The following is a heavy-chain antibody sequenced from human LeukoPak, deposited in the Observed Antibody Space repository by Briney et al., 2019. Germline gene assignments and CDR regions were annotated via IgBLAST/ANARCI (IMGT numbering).Heavy chain of an antibody. Sequence: PGGSLRLSCTASGFTFGDYAMSWVRQAPGKGLEWVGFIRSKAYGRTTEYAASVKGRFTISRDDSKSIAYLQMNSLKTEDTAVYYCTANYYSYGYLAYYYYYMDVWGKGTTVTVSS. J-gene: IGHJ6*03. V-gene: IGHV3-49*04. CDR2: IRSKAYGRTT. CDR3: TANYYSYGYLAYYYYYMDV. D-gene: IGHD5-18*01. CDR1: GFTFGDYA.